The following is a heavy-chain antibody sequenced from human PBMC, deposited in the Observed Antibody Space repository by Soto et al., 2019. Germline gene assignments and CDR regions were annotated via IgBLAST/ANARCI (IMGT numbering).Heavy chain of an antibody. CDR3: ARGNNGMDV. J-gene: IGHJ6*02. CDR2: IKSDGSST. V-gene: IGHV3-74*01. Sequence: EVQLVESGGRLVQPGGSLRLSCAASRFTFSNYWMNWVRQAPGKGLVWVSRIKSDGSSTNYADSVKGRFTSSRDNAKNTLYLQLNSLRVEDTAVYYCARGNNGMDVWGQGTTVTVSS. CDR1: RFTFSNYW.